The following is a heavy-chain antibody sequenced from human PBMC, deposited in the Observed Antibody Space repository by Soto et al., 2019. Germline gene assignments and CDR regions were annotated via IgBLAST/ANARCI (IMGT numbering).Heavy chain of an antibody. CDR3: AALVYCSSTSCYTNYGMDV. V-gene: IGHV1-58*01. CDR2: IVVGSGNT. CDR1: GFTFTSSA. J-gene: IGHJ6*02. D-gene: IGHD2-2*02. Sequence: SVKVSCKASGFTFTSSAVQWVRQARGQRLEGIGWIVVGSGNTNYAQKFQERVTITRDMSTSTAYMELSSLRSEDTAVYYCAALVYCSSTSCYTNYGMDVWGQGTTVTVSS.